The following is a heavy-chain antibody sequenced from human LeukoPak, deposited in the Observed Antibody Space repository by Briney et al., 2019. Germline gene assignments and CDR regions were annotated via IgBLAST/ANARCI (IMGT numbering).Heavy chain of an antibody. CDR3: ASSNYDFWRGYSSYYMDV. CDR1: GGTFSSYA. Sequence: GASVKVSCKASGGTFSSYAISWVRQAPGQGLEWMGGIIPIFGTANYAQKFQGRVTITTDESTSTAYMELSSLRSEDTAVYYCASSNYDFWRGYSSYYMDVWGKGTTVTVSS. CDR2: IIPIFGTA. D-gene: IGHD3-3*01. V-gene: IGHV1-69*05. J-gene: IGHJ6*03.